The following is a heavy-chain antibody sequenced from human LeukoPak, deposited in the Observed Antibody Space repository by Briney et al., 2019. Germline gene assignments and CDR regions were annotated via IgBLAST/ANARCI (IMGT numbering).Heavy chain of an antibody. D-gene: IGHD3-22*01. J-gene: IGHJ4*02. CDR2: IYYSGST. CDR3: ARYYYDSSGYYYLDH. V-gene: IGHV4-39*01. Sequence: SETLSLTCTVSGGSISSSSYYWGWIRQPPGKGLEWIGSIYYSGSTYYNPSLKSRVTISVDTSKNQFSLKLSSVTAADTAVYYCARYYYDSSGYYYLDHWGQGTLVTVSS. CDR1: GGSISSSSYY.